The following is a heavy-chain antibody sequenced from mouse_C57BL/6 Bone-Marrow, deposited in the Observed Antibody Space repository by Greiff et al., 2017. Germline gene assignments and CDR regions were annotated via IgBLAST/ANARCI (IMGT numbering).Heavy chain of an antibody. D-gene: IGHD3-2*02. J-gene: IGHJ4*01. CDR3: ARRLRYYYAMDY. CDR2: ISSGGSYT. CDR1: GFTFSSYG. Sequence: EVQLQESGGDLVKPGGSLKLSCAASGFTFSSYGMSWVRQTPDKRLEWVATISSGGSYTYYPDSVKGRFTISRDNAKNTLYLQMSSLKSEDTAMYYCARRLRYYYAMDYWGQGTSVTVSS. V-gene: IGHV5-6*01.